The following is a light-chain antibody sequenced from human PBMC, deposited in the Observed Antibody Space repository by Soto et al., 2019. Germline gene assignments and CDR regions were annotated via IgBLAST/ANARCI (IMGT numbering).Light chain of an antibody. Sequence: DIQMTQSPSSLSASVGDRVTITCGPSQGFSNYLAWFQQKPGKALKSLIYPASTLQSGVPSKFSGSGSGTDFTLTISSLQPEDFATYYCQQYNSYPFGGGTKVEIK. CDR3: QQYNSYP. J-gene: IGKJ4*01. CDR1: QGFSNY. CDR2: PAS. V-gene: IGKV1-16*02.